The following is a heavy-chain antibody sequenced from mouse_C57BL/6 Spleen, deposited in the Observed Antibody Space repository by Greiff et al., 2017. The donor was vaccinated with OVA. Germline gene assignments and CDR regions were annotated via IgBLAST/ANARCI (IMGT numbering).Heavy chain of an antibody. J-gene: IGHJ1*03. CDR1: GYTFTSYW. CDR2: IDPSDSYT. Sequence: QVQLQQPGAELVKPGASVKLSCKASGYTFTSYWMQWVKQRPGQGLEWIGEIDPSDSYTNYNQKFKGKATLTVDTSSSTAYMQLSSLTSEDSAVYYCARRGYYSNYEYFDVWGTGTTVTVSS. V-gene: IGHV1-50*01. D-gene: IGHD2-5*01. CDR3: ARRGYYSNYEYFDV.